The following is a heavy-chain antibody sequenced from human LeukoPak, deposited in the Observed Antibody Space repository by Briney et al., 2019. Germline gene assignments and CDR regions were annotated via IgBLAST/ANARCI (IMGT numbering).Heavy chain of an antibody. V-gene: IGHV3-74*01. CDR2: INSDGGGA. Sequence: GGSLRLSCAASGITFGNNWMHWVRQGPGKGLVWISRINSDGGGAIYADSVKGRFTVSRDNAKNTLYLQTNSLRAEDTTVYYCARDVPHNWFDTWGQGTLVTVSS. CDR1: GITFGNNW. CDR3: ARDVPHNWFDT. J-gene: IGHJ5*02.